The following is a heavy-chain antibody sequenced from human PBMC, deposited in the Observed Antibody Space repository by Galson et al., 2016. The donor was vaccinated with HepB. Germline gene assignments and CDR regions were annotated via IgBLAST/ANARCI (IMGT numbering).Heavy chain of an antibody. CDR3: AKDAIVVVPAAINAFDI. CDR2: ISGSGGTT. D-gene: IGHD2-2*02. Sequence: SLRLSCAASGFSFSTYAMSWVRQAPGKGLEWVSAISGSGGTTYHADSVKGRFTISRDNSKNTLYLQMNSLRAEDKAVYYCAKDAIVVVPAAINAFDIWGQGTKVTVSS. J-gene: IGHJ3*02. CDR1: GFSFSTYA. V-gene: IGHV3-23*01.